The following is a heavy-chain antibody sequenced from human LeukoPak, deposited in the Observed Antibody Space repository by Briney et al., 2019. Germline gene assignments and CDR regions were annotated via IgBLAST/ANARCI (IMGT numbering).Heavy chain of an antibody. CDR1: GFTFSSYG. CDR3: AKDGRGGIQSY. V-gene: IGHV3-23*01. CDR2: ISGSGGST. Sequence: GGTLRLSCAASGFTFSSYGMSWVRQAPGKGLEWVSAISGSGGSTYYADSVKGRFTISRDNSKNTLYLQMNSLRAEDTAVYYCAKDGRGGIQSYWGQGTLVTVSS. D-gene: IGHD3-16*01. J-gene: IGHJ4*02.